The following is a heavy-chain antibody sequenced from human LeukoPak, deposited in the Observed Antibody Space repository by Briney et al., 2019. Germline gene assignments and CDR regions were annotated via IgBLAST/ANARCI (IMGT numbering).Heavy chain of an antibody. J-gene: IGHJ6*02. CDR2: IYYSGST. CDR1: GVSISSYY. D-gene: IGHD2/OR15-2a*01. CDR3: ARDSRLLIHYYGMDV. Sequence: SETLSLTCTVSGVSISSYYWSWIRQPPGKGLEWIGYIYYSGSTNYNPSLKSRVTISVDTSKNQFSLKLSSVTAADTAVYYCARDSRLLIHYYGMDVWGQGTTVTVSS. V-gene: IGHV4-59*01.